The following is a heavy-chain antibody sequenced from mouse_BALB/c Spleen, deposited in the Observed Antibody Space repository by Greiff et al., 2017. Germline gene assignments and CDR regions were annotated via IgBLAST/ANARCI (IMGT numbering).Heavy chain of an antibody. V-gene: IGHV1-15*01. CDR3: LTYYRDAMDY. D-gene: IGHD2-14*01. CDR1: GYTFTDYE. Sequence: VQLQQSGAELVRPGASVTLSCKASGYTFTDYEMHWVKQTPVHGLEWIGAIDPETGGTAYNQKFKGKATLTADKSSSTAYIELRSLTSEDSAVYYCLTYYRDAMDYWGQGTSVTVSS. CDR2: IDPETGGT. J-gene: IGHJ4*01.